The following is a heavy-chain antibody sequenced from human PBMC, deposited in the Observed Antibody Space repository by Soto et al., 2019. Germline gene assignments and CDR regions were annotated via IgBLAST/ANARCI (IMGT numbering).Heavy chain of an antibody. D-gene: IGHD2-15*01. CDR2: IWYAGSNK. CDR1: GFTFSSYG. Sequence: QVQLVESGGGVVQPGRSLRLSCAASGFTFSSYGMHWVRQAPGKGLEWVAVIWYAGSNKYYADSVKGRFTISRDNSKNTLYLQMNSLRAVDTAVYYCARDGYCSGGSCYSVPVFNYWGQGTLVTVSS. CDR3: ARDGYCSGGSCYSVPVFNY. V-gene: IGHV3-33*01. J-gene: IGHJ4*02.